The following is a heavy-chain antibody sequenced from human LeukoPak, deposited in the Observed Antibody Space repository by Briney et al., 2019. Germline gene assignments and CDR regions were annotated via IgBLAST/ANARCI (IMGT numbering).Heavy chain of an antibody. CDR3: ASGGEFRGSAFDI. CDR2: INPTSGRT. J-gene: IGHJ3*02. V-gene: IGHV1-46*02. D-gene: IGHD3-10*01. Sequence: ASVKVSCKASTHIFNKYYIHWVRQAPGRGLEWMGIINPTSGRTSYAQNFQARVTMTRDMSTNTMYLDLSSLKSDDTAVYYCASGGEFRGSAFDIWGQGTTVIVSS. CDR1: THIFNKYY.